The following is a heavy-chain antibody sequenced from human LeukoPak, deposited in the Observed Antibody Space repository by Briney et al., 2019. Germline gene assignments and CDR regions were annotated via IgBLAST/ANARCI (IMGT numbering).Heavy chain of an antibody. V-gene: IGHV1-24*01. CDR2: FDPEDGET. Sequence: GASVKVSCKVSGYTLTELSMRWVRQAPGKGLEWMGGFDPEDGETIYAQKFQGRVTMTEDTSTDTAYMELSSLRSEDTAVYYCATDLDIAVAGTIFDYWGQGTLVTVSS. J-gene: IGHJ4*02. CDR3: ATDLDIAVAGTIFDY. CDR1: GYTLTELS. D-gene: IGHD6-19*01.